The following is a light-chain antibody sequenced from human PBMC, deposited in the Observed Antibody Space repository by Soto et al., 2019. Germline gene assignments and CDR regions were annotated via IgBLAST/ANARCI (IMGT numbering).Light chain of an antibody. CDR1: SSNIGSNF. CDR2: RNN. V-gene: IGLV1-47*01. J-gene: IGLJ1*01. Sequence: QSVLTQPPSASGTPGQRVTISCSGSSSNIGSNFVYWYQQFPGTAPKLLIYRNNQRPSGVPDRFSGSKSGTSASLAISGLPSEDEADYYCAAWDDSLSGYVFGTGTKLTVL. CDR3: AAWDDSLSGYV.